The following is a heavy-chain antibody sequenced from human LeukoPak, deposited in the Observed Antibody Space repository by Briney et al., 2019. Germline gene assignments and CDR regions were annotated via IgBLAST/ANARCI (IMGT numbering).Heavy chain of an antibody. CDR2: IYYSGST. J-gene: IGHJ6*02. CDR1: GGSISSSSYY. CDR3: ASRYQGDNYGMVV. D-gene: IGHD2-2*01. Sequence: PSETLSLTCTVSGGSISSSSYYWGWIRQPPGKGLEWIGSIYYSGSTYYNPSLKSRVTISVDTSKNQFSLKLSSVTAADTAVYYCASRYQGDNYGMVVWGQGTTVTVSS. V-gene: IGHV4-39*01.